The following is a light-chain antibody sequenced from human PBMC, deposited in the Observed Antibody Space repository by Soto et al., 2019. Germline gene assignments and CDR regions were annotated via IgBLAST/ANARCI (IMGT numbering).Light chain of an antibody. J-gene: IGKJ1*01. CDR2: DTS. CDR3: QQFDESRQVWT. V-gene: IGKV3-20*01. Sequence: EIVLTQSPATLSVSPGESATLSCRAIQSVSILLAWYQQKPGQAPRLLMYDTSSRASGIPDRFSGSGSVTDFTLTISRLEPEDFAVYYCQQFDESRQVWTFGQGTKVDI. CDR1: QSVSIL.